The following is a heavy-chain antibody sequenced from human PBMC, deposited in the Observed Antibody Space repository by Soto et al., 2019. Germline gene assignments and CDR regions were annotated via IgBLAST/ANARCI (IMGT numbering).Heavy chain of an antibody. CDR3: TNRLLPTRPWGPAFDV. Sequence: GESLKISCAASGFTFSSYAMSWVRQAPGKGLEWVSAISSSGGSTYYPDSVKGRFTISRDNSKNTLFLQMSSLRAEDTAVYYCTNRLLPTRPWGPAFDVWGQRTIVTVSS. CDR2: ISSSGGST. CDR1: GFTFSSYA. D-gene: IGHD6-6*01. V-gene: IGHV3-23*01. J-gene: IGHJ3*01.